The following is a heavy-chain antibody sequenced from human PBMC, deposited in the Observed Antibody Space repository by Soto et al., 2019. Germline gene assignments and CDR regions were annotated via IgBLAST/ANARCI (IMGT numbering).Heavy chain of an antibody. J-gene: IGHJ4*02. V-gene: IGHV1-18*04. CDR2: ISAYNGNT. CDR1: GGTFSTYT. Sequence: GASVKVSCKASGGTFSTYTISWVRQAPGQGLEWMGWISAYNGNTNYAQKLQGRVTMTTDTSTSTAYMELRSLRSDDTAVYYCARELPPNDYWGQGTLVTVSS. D-gene: IGHD3-10*01. CDR3: ARELPPNDY.